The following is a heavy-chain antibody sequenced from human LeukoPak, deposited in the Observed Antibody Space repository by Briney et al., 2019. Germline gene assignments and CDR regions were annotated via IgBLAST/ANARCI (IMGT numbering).Heavy chain of an antibody. D-gene: IGHD3-22*01. CDR1: GFTFSSYG. CDR3: ARDSSGNFDY. J-gene: IGHJ4*02. V-gene: IGHV3-33*01. CDR2: IWYDGSNK. Sequence: PGRSLRLSCAASGFTFSSYGMHWVRQAPGKGLEWVAVIWYDGSNKYYADSVKGRFTISRDNSKNTPYLQMNSLRAEDTAVYYCARDSSGNFDYWGQGTLVTVSS.